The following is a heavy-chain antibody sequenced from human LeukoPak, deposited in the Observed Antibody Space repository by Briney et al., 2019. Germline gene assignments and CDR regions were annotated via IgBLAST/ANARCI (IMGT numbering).Heavy chain of an antibody. CDR1: GGSISSSSYY. D-gene: IGHD4-17*01. Sequence: SETLSLTCTVSGGSISSSSYYWGWIRQPPGKGLEWIGSIYYSGSTYYNPSLKSRVTISVDTSKNQFSLKLSSVTAADTAVYYCAADPTHGDSYGMDVWGQGTTVTVSS. CDR2: IYYSGST. J-gene: IGHJ6*02. CDR3: AADPTHGDSYGMDV. V-gene: IGHV4-39*01.